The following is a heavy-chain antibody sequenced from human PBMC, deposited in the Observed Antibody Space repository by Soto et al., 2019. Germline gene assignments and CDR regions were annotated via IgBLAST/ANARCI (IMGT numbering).Heavy chain of an antibody. V-gene: IGHV1-18*01. Sequence: QVQLVQSGAEVKKPGASVKVSCKASGYTFTNYGISWVRQAPGQGLEWMGWISAYNGNINYAQKLQGRVTMTTHTSTSTAYMELRSPRSDDTAMYYCASSYCGGNCYSKLPLDYYYYGMDAWGQGTTVTVSS. CDR2: ISAYNGNI. CDR3: ASSYCGGNCYSKLPLDYYYYGMDA. D-gene: IGHD2-21*02. J-gene: IGHJ6*02. CDR1: GYTFTNYG.